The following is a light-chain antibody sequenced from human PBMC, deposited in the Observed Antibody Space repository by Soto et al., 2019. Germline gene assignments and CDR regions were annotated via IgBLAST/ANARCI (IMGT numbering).Light chain of an antibody. CDR1: SSDVGSYDY. CDR3: QSYDTTNVI. CDR2: NVN. V-gene: IGLV2-11*01. Sequence: SALIQPPSVSGSPGQSVTISCTGTSSDVGSYDYVSWYQQHPGTVPKPMIYNVNTRPSGVPDRFSGFIDSSSNSASLTISGLKTEDEAYYYCQSYDTTNVIFGGGTKLTVL. J-gene: IGLJ2*01.